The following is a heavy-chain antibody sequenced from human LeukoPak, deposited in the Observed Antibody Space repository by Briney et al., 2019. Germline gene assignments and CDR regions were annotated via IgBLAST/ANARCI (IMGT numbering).Heavy chain of an antibody. CDR2: INPNSGGT. V-gene: IGHV1-2*02. Sequence: ASVQVSSKASGYTFTGYYMNWVRRPPAQGLAWMGWINPNSGGTNYAQKFQGRVTMTRDTSISTAYMELCRLRSDDTAVYYCASPTAGYCSSTSCYYGMDVWGQGTTVIVSS. J-gene: IGHJ6*02. D-gene: IGHD2-2*01. CDR3: ASPTAGYCSSTSCYYGMDV. CDR1: GYTFTGYY.